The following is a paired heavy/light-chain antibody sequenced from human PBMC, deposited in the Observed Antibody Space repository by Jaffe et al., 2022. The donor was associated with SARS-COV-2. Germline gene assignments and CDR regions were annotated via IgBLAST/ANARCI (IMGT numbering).Light chain of an antibody. J-gene: IGKJ3*01. CDR2: WAS. CDR1: QSVLYSSNNKNY. Sequence: DIVMTQSPDSLAVSLGERATINCKSSQSVLYSSNNKNYLAWYQQKPGQPPKLLIYWASTRESGVPDRFSGSGSGTDFTLTISSLQAEDVAVYYCQQYYSTSLFTFGPGTKVDIK. CDR3: QQYYSTSLFT. V-gene: IGKV4-1*01.
Heavy chain of an antibody. Sequence: QVQLQQWGAGLLKPSETLSLTCAVYGGSFSGYYWSWIRQPPGKGLEWIGEINHSGSTNYNPSLKSRVTISVDTSKNQFSLKLSSVTAADTAVYYCARKPLNYDFWSGYHRGWFDPWGQGTLVTVSS. D-gene: IGHD3-3*01. CDR3: ARKPLNYDFWSGYHRGWFDP. CDR1: GGSFSGYY. CDR2: INHSGST. J-gene: IGHJ5*02. V-gene: IGHV4-34*01.